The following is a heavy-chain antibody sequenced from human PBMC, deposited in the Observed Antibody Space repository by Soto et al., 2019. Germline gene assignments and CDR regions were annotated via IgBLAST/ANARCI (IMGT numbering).Heavy chain of an antibody. V-gene: IGHV4-59*01. Sequence: SETLSLTCTVSGGSISSYYWSWIRQPPGKGLEWMGYIYYSGSTNYNPSLKSRVTISVETSKNQFSLKLSSVTDADTAVYYCARGGRARGRRGYYYCMEGWGSGTRVT. J-gene: IGHJ6*02. CDR3: ARGGRARGRRGYYYCMEG. CDR2: IYYSGST. CDR1: GGSISSYY. D-gene: IGHD2-15*01.